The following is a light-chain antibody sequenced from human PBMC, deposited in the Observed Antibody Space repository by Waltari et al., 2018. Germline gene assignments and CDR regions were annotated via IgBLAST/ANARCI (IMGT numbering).Light chain of an antibody. Sequence: DIQMTQSPSSLSASVGDTVTITCRASEDISSYLNWFQQIPGKGPKLLIYGAAYLEDGVPSRFSGSGSGTEFTLIISSLQPEDFAIYYCLQVKTYPWMFGQGTKVEVK. CDR2: GAA. J-gene: IGKJ1*01. CDR3: LQVKTYPWM. V-gene: IGKV1-17*01. CDR1: EDISSY.